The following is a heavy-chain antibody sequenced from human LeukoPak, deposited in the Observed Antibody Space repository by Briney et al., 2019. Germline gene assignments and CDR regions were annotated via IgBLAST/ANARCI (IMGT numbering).Heavy chain of an antibody. J-gene: IGHJ5*02. CDR2: IIPIFGTA. D-gene: IGHD2-2*01. Sequence: SVKVSCKASGGIFSSYAISWVRQAPGQGLEWTGGIIPIFGTANYAQKFQGRVTITADESTSTAYMELSSLRSEDTAVYYCARDYMTKIVVVPAEPGWFDPWGQGTLVTVSS. CDR1: GGIFSSYA. V-gene: IGHV1-69*13. CDR3: ARDYMTKIVVVPAEPGWFDP.